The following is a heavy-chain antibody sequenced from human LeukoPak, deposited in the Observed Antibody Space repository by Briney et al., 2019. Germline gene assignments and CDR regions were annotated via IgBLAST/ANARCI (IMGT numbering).Heavy chain of an antibody. CDR1: GFTFSTFS. CDR3: ARRTFPNDAFDV. V-gene: IGHV3-21*01. J-gene: IGHJ3*01. Sequence: GGSLRLSCAASGFTFSTFSINWFRQTPGKGLGWVSAISGSGSDIYYADSVKGRFTISRDNPKRSLYLQMNRLRAEDTAVYYCARRTFPNDAFDVWGQGTVVTVSS. D-gene: IGHD1-7*01. CDR2: ISGSGSDI.